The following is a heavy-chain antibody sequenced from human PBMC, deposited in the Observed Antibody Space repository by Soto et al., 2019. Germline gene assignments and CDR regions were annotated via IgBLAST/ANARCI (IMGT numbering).Heavy chain of an antibody. Sequence: PGGSLRLSCAASGFTFSSYAMHWVRQAPGKGLKWVAVISYDGSNKYYADSVKGRFTISRDNSKNTLYLQMNSLRAEDTAVYYCARERSCITIFGVVIRYYYYYGMDVWGQGTTVTVSS. CDR2: ISYDGSNK. CDR1: GFTFSSYA. D-gene: IGHD3-3*01. CDR3: ARERSCITIFGVVIRYYYYYGMDV. V-gene: IGHV3-30-3*01. J-gene: IGHJ6*02.